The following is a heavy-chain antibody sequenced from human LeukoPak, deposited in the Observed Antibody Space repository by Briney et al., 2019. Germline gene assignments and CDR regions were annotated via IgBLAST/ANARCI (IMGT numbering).Heavy chain of an antibody. CDR3: ARAWGNDYDLNY. J-gene: IGHJ3*01. V-gene: IGHV3-48*04. D-gene: IGHD3-3*01. CDR2: ITIDGSTI. CDR1: GFTFISYT. Sequence: PGGSLRLSCAASGFTFISYTMNWVRQAPGKGLEWTSKITIDGSTIYYADSVKGRFTISRDNAKNSLYLQMDSLRVEDTAIYYCARAWGNDYDLNYWGQGTMVTVSS.